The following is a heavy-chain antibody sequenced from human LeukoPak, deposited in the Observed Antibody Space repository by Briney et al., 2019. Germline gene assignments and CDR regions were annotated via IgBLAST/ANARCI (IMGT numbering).Heavy chain of an antibody. V-gene: IGHV5-51*01. J-gene: IGHJ6*02. CDR3: ARLSMPKWFGELSPYYYYGMDV. Sequence: GESLKISCKGSGYSFTNYWIGWVRQMPGKGLEWMGIIYPGDSDTRYSPSFQGQVTISADKSISTAYLQWSSLKASDTAMYFCARLSMPKWFGELSPYYYYGMDVWGQGTTVTVSS. CDR2: IYPGDSDT. D-gene: IGHD3-10*01. CDR1: GYSFTNYW.